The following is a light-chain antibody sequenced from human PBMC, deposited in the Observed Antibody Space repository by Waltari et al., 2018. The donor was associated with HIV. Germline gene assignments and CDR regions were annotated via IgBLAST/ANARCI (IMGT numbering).Light chain of an antibody. J-gene: IGKJ4*02. V-gene: IGKV2-28*01. CDR1: QSLLHSNGYNY. CDR2: LGS. CDR3: MQVLQAPLT. Sequence: DLVLTQSPLSLPVTPGESASISCKSSQSLLHSNGYNYLDWYLQKPGQSPQLLIYLGSDRASGVPDRFSGSGSGTYFTLKISRVEPEDVGVYYCMQVLQAPLTFGGGTQLEI.